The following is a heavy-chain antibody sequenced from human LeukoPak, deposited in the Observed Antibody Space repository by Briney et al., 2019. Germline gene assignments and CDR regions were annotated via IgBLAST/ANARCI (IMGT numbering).Heavy chain of an antibody. Sequence: ASVKVSCKASGYTFTSHGISWVRQAPGQGLEWMGWINPNSGGTNYAQKFQGRVTMTRDTSISTAYMELSRLRSDDTAVYYCARCDHFEVAAKRDWYFDLWGRGTLVTVSS. CDR3: ARCDHFEVAAKRDWYFDL. CDR2: INPNSGGT. CDR1: GYTFTSHG. V-gene: IGHV1-2*02. J-gene: IGHJ2*01. D-gene: IGHD2-15*01.